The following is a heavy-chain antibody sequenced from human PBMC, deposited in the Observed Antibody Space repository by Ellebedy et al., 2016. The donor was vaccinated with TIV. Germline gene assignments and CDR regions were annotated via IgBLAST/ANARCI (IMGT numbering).Heavy chain of an antibody. Sequence: AASVKVSCRASGYTFTNYALHWVRQAPGQRLAWMGWINAGNGNTEYSQKFQGRVTITRDTSASTAYMELSSLRSEDTAVYYCARSTAGIVDYWGQGTQVTVSS. CDR2: INAGNGNT. CDR3: ARSTAGIVDY. D-gene: IGHD6-13*01. CDR1: GYTFTNYA. J-gene: IGHJ4*02. V-gene: IGHV1-3*01.